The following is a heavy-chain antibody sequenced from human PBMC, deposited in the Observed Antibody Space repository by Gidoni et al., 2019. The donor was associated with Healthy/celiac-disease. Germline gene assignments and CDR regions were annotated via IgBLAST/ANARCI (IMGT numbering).Heavy chain of an antibody. CDR2: IKSKTDGGTT. Sequence: EVQLVESGGGLVKPGGSLRLSCAAAGFTFSNAWMSWVRQAPGKGLEWVGRIKSKTDGGTTDYAAPVKGRFTISRDDSKNTLYLQMNSLKTEDTAVYYCTTVPLGFVGELRYWGQGTLVTVSS. V-gene: IGHV3-15*01. CDR1: GFTFSNAW. J-gene: IGHJ4*02. D-gene: IGHD1-26*01. CDR3: TTVPLGFVGELRY.